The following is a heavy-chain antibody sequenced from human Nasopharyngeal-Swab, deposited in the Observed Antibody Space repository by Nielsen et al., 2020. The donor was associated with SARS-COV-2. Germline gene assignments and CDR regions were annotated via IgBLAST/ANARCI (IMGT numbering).Heavy chain of an antibody. V-gene: IGHV1-46*03. J-gene: IGHJ4*02. CDR2: IYPSRDST. CDR3: TTVAGSYGRFDY. CDR1: GYIFTNYY. Sequence: ASVQVSCKASGYIFTNYYIHWVRQAPGQGLEWMGIIYPSRDSTNYAQKFQGRVTVTRDTSTSTVYMDLTGLTSEDTAVYYCTTVAGSYGRFDYWGQGTLVTVSS. D-gene: IGHD1-26*01.